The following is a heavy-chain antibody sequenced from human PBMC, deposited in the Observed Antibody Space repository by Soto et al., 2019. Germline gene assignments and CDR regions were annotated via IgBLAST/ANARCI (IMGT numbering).Heavy chain of an antibody. CDR1: GFSFSTYE. CDR3: VRYCSSTLCNGVATRTFDY. D-gene: IGHD2-2*01. J-gene: IGHJ4*02. V-gene: IGHV3-48*03. Sequence: VQLVESGGGVVQPGRSLRLSCAASGFSFSTYEMHWLRQAPGKGLEWVSYISSGGDTVHYADSVKGRFTISRDNTRNSLYLQMNSLRDEDTALYYCVRYCSSTLCNGVATRTFDYWGQGTLVTVSS. CDR2: ISSGGDTV.